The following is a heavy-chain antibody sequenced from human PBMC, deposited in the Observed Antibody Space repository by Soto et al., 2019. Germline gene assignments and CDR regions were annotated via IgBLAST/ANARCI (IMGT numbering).Heavy chain of an antibody. V-gene: IGHV3-30*18. CDR3: AKDHRGGYYFDY. CDR1: GFTFSSYG. Sequence: QVQLVESGGGVVQPGRSLRLSCAASGFTFSSYGMHWVRQAPGKGLEWVAVISYDGSNKYYADSVKGRFTISRDNSKNTLYLQMNSLRAEDTAVYYCAKDHRGGYYFDYWGQGTLVTVSS. D-gene: IGHD3-10*01. J-gene: IGHJ4*02. CDR2: ISYDGSNK.